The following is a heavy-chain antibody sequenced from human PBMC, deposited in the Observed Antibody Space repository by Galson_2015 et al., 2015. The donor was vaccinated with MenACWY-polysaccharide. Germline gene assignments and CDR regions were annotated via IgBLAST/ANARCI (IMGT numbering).Heavy chain of an antibody. D-gene: IGHD2-21*01. V-gene: IGHV1-8*01. CDR3: TRIIARKHTFVDS. Sequence: SVKVSCKASGYKFSSYDITWVRQASGQGLEWMGWMYPNSCNTGYAQKFQGRVAMTRDTATSTAYMELRMLRYDDTAVYYCTRIIARKHTFVDSWGQGTLVRVS. CDR1: GYKFSSYD. CDR2: MYPNSCNT. J-gene: IGHJ4*02.